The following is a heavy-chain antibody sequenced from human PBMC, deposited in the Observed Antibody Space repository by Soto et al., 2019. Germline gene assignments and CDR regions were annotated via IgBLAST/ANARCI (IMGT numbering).Heavy chain of an antibody. CDR3: VKDKKYDILSAWDALDI. V-gene: IGHV1-2*04. Sequence: ASVKVSCKASGHTFTGYYMHWVRQAPGQGLEWMGWINPNSGGTNYAQTFQGWVTMTRDTSISTAYMELSRLRSDDTATYYCVKDKKYDILSAWDALDIWGHGTLVTVS. CDR1: GHTFTGYY. CDR2: INPNSGGT. D-gene: IGHD3-9*01. J-gene: IGHJ3*02.